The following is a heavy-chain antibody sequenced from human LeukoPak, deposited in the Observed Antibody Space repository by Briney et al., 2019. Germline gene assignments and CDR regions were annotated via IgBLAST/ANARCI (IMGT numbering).Heavy chain of an antibody. D-gene: IGHD3-10*01. V-gene: IGHV3-23*01. CDR3: AKDLGWFGELFDY. Sequence: GGSLRLSCAASGFTFSSYAMSWVRQAPGKGLEWVSAISGSGGSTYYADSVKGRFTISRDSSKNTLYLQMNSLRAEDTAVYYCAKDLGWFGELFDYWGQGTLVTVSS. CDR1: GFTFSSYA. CDR2: ISGSGGST. J-gene: IGHJ4*02.